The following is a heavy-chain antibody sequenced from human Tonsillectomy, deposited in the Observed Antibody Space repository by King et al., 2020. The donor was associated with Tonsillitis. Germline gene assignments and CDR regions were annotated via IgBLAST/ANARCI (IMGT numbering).Heavy chain of an antibody. V-gene: IGHV4-39*01. CDR1: GGSISSSSYY. D-gene: IGHD4-23*01. J-gene: IGHJ3*02. Sequence: QLQESGPGLVKPSETLSLTCTVSGGSISSSSYYWGWIRQPPGKGLEWIGSIYYRGSTYYTPSLKSRVTISVDTSKNQFSLKLRSVTAADTAVYYCAKTGGNSPRDAFDMWGQGTMVTVSS. CDR2: IYYRGST. CDR3: AKTGGNSPRDAFDM.